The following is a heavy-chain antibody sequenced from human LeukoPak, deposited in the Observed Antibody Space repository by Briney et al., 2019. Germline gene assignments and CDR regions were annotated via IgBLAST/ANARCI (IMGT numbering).Heavy chain of an antibody. CDR1: GFTFSDYW. Sequence: GGSLRLSCAASGFTFSDYWMTWVRQAPGKGLEWVANIKQDGSVKNYVDSVKGRFTISRDNAKNSLFLQMNSLRAEDTAVYYCARVHYYYYMDVWGKGTTVTVSS. CDR2: IKQDGSVK. CDR3: ARVHYYYYMDV. V-gene: IGHV3-7*01. J-gene: IGHJ6*03.